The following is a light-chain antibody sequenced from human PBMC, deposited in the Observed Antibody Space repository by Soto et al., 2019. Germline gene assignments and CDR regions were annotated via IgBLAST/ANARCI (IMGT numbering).Light chain of an antibody. Sequence: DIQMTQSPSSLSASVGDRVTITCRASQGISNYLAWYQQKPGKVPKLLIYAASTLQSGVPSRFSGSGSGTDFTLTISNLQPEDVATYYCQKCGVAPFTFGGGTKVDIK. V-gene: IGKV1-27*01. CDR3: QKCGVAPFT. J-gene: IGKJ4*01. CDR1: QGISNY. CDR2: AAS.